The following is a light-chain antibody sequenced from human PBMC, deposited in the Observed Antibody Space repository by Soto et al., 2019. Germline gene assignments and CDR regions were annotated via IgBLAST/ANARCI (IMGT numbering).Light chain of an antibody. CDR1: SSDIGSYER. Sequence: QSVLTQPASVSGSPGQSITISCTGTSSDIGSYERVSWYQWHPGKAPKLMIYDDYRRPSGISNRFSGSKSGYTASLTISGLQAEDEADYYCCSYAGSSIFVVFGGGTQLTVL. CDR3: CSYAGSSIFVV. J-gene: IGLJ2*01. CDR2: DDY. V-gene: IGLV2-23*02.